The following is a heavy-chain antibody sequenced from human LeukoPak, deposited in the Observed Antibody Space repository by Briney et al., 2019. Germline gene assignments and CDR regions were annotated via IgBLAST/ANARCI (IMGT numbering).Heavy chain of an antibody. D-gene: IGHD6-19*01. J-gene: IGHJ5*02. V-gene: IGHV1-69*13. CDR1: GYTFTSYA. CDR3: ARSNSSGWYMGFSVNWFDP. CDR2: IIPIFGTA. Sequence: ASVKVSCKASGYTFTSYAISWVRQAPGQGLEWMGGIIPIFGTANYAQKFQGRVTVTADESTSTAYMELSSLRSEDTAVYYCARSNSSGWYMGFSVNWFDPWGQGTLVAVSS.